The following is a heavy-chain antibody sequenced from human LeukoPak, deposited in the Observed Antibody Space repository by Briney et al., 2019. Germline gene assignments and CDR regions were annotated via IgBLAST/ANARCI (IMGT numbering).Heavy chain of an antibody. Sequence: PGGSLRLSCAASGFTFSSYGMHWVRQAPGKGLEWVAVIWHDGSNKYYADSVKGRFTISRDNSKNTLYLQMNSLRAEDTAVYYCARGREYYYDSSGYYYFDYWGQGTLVTVSS. CDR3: ARGREYYYDSSGYYYFDY. D-gene: IGHD3-22*01. J-gene: IGHJ4*02. CDR1: GFTFSSYG. CDR2: IWHDGSNK. V-gene: IGHV3-33*01.